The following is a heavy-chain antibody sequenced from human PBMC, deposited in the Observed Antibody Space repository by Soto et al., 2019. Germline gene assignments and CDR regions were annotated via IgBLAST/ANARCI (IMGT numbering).Heavy chain of an antibody. CDR2: TKNIGNNYAT. CDR3: ARGGNEYRY. CDR1: GFTISDHF. D-gene: IGHD5-12*01. V-gene: IGHV3-72*01. Sequence: ESGGGLVQPGGSLRLSCAASGFTISDHFIDWVRQAPGKGLEWVGRTKNIGNNYATEYAASVKGRFTISRDDSRNSVYLYMNRLKSEDTAVYFCARGGNEYRYWGQGTLVTVSS. J-gene: IGHJ4*02.